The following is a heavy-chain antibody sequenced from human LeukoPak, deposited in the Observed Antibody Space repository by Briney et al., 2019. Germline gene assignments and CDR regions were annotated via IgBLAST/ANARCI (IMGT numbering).Heavy chain of an antibody. CDR1: GFIFSSYS. J-gene: IGHJ4*02. V-gene: IGHV3-21*01. CDR2: ISTSGSYI. D-gene: IGHD6-6*01. Sequence: PEGSLRLSCAASGFIFSSYSMNWVRQAPGRGLEWVSSISTSGSYIYYADSVKGRFTISRDNATNSLSLQMNSLRAEDTAVYYCARDHLAPYFASYSSSSGTFDYWGQGTLVTVSS. CDR3: ARDHLAPYFASYSSSSGTFDY.